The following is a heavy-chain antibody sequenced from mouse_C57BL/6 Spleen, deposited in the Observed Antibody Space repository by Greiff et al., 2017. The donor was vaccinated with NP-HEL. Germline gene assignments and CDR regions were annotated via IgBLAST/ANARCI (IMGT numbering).Heavy chain of an antibody. J-gene: IGHJ2*01. CDR1: GYSITSGYY. CDR2: ISYDGSN. Sequence: DVKLVESGPGLVKPSQSLSLTCSVTGYSITSGYYWNWIRQFPGNKLEWMGYISYDGSNNYNPSLKNRISITRDTSKNQFFLKLNSVTTEDTATYYCARYYYGTFDYWGQGTTLTVSS. V-gene: IGHV3-6*01. CDR3: ARYYYGTFDY. D-gene: IGHD1-1*01.